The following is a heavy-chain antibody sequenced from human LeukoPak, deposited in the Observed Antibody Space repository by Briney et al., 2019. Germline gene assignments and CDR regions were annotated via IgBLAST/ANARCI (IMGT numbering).Heavy chain of an antibody. CDR2: INPSGGST. D-gene: IGHD3-16*01. V-gene: IGHV1-46*01. CDR1: GYTFTSYY. Sequence: ASVKVSCKASGYTFTSYYMHWVRQAPEQGLEWMGIINPSGGSTSYAQKFQGRVTMTRDTSTSTAYMELRSLRSDDTAVYYCARGGLHDAFDIWGQGTMVTVSS. CDR3: ARGGLHDAFDI. J-gene: IGHJ3*02.